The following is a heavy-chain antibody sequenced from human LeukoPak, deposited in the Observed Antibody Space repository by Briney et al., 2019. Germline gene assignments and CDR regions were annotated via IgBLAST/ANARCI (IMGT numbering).Heavy chain of an antibody. D-gene: IGHD3-3*01. Sequence: ASVKVSCKASGYTFTGYYMHWVRQAPGQGLEWMGRSNPNSGGTNYAQKFQGRVTMTRDTSISTAYMELSRLRSDDTAVYYCARGGRFWSGYYLTDAFDIWGQGTMVTVSS. CDR3: ARGGRFWSGYYLTDAFDI. CDR1: GYTFTGYY. J-gene: IGHJ3*02. CDR2: SNPNSGGT. V-gene: IGHV1-2*06.